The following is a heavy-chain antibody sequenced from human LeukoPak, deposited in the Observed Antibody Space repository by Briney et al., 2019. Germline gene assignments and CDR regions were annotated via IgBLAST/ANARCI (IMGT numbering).Heavy chain of an antibody. D-gene: IGHD6-6*01. CDR2: ISSSSSYI. CDR1: GFTFSSYS. J-gene: IGHJ6*03. Sequence: PGRSLRLSCAASGFTFSSYSMNWVRQAPGKGLEWVSSISSSSSYIYYADSVKGRFTISRDNAKNSLYLQMNSLRAEDTAVYYCASCSSSSTLALYYYYMDVWGKGTTATVSS. V-gene: IGHV3-21*01. CDR3: ASCSSSSTLALYYYYMDV.